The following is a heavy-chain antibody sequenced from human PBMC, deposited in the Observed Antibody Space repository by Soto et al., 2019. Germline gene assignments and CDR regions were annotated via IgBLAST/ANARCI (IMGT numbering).Heavy chain of an antibody. Sequence: GSLRLSCATSGFTFNTYPMTWVRQAPGKGLEWVSSISSTAGRTSSYADSVKGRFAISRDFSDNTVYLQMNNLRVDDTAVYFCAKGVLSFHYGMEAWGQGTTVTVSS. CDR1: GFTFNTYP. CDR2: ISSTAGRTS. D-gene: IGHD3-10*01. CDR3: AKGVLSFHYGMEA. V-gene: IGHV3-23*01. J-gene: IGHJ6*02.